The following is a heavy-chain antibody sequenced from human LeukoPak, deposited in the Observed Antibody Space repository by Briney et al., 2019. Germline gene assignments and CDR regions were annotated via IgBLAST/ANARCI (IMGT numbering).Heavy chain of an antibody. D-gene: IGHD3-10*01. CDR3: AREVSLLWFGESANWFDP. Sequence: PGGSLRLSCAASGFTFSRYWMTWVRQAPGKGLEWVANIKQDGSEKYYVDSVKGRFTISRDNAKNSLYLQMNSRRAEDTAVYYCAREVSLLWFGESANWFDPWGQGTLVTVSS. CDR2: IKQDGSEK. CDR1: GFTFSRYW. V-gene: IGHV3-7*04. J-gene: IGHJ5*02.